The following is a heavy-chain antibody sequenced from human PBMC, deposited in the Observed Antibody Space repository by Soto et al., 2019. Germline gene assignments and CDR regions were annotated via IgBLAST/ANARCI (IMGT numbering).Heavy chain of an antibody. CDR1: GFTFSDYY. V-gene: IGHV3-11*01. D-gene: IGHD5-12*01. CDR3: ARGGGYSGYDAHAFDI. CDR2: ISGSGSTI. Sequence: GGSLRLSCAASGFTFSDYYMSWIRQAPGRGLEWVSYISGSGSTIFYADSVQGRFTISRDNAENSLYLQMNSPRAEDTAVYYCARGGGYSGYDAHAFDIWGQGTMVTVSS. J-gene: IGHJ3*02.